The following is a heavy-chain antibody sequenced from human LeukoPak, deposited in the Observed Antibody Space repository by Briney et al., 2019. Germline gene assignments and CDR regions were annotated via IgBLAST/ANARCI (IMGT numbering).Heavy chain of an antibody. V-gene: IGHV3-23*01. D-gene: IGHD1-26*01. Sequence: GGSLRLSCAASGFTFSSYAMSWVRQAPGKGLEWVSAISGSGGSTYYADSVKGRFTISRDNSKNTLYLQMNSLRAEDTAVYYCAKVLGAWELLRSALDYWGQGTLVTVSS. CDR3: AKVLGAWELLRSALDY. CDR2: ISGSGGST. J-gene: IGHJ4*02. CDR1: GFTFSSYA.